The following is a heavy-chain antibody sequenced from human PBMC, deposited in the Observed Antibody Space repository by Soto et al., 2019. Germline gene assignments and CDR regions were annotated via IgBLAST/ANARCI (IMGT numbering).Heavy chain of an antibody. J-gene: IGHJ4*02. CDR2: ISGSGGST. V-gene: IGHV3-23*01. Sequence: QPWGSLRLSCAASGFTFSSYAMSWVRQAPGKGLEWVSAISGSGGSTYYADSVKGRFTISRDNSKNTLYLQMNSLRAEDTAVYYCAKAIVVVVAASEFDYWGQGTLVTVSS. CDR1: GFTFSSYA. CDR3: AKAIVVVVAASEFDY. D-gene: IGHD2-15*01.